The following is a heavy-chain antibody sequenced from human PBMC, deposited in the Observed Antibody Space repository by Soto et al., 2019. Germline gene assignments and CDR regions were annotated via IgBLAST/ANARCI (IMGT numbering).Heavy chain of an antibody. CDR1: GGSISDFY. CDR2: VYYSGAT. Sequence: TLSLTCTVSGGSISDFYWSWIRQPPGKGLEWIAYVYYSGATNYNPSLKSRVTMSVDTSKNQFSLRLSSVTAADTAVYYCVSGWAFDYWGQGALVTVSS. V-gene: IGHV4-59*01. CDR3: VSGWAFDY. J-gene: IGHJ4*02. D-gene: IGHD3-10*01.